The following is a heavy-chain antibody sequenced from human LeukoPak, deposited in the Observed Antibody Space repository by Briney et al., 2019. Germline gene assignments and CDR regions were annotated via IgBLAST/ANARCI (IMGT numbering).Heavy chain of an antibody. Sequence: GGSLRLSCAASGFTFSSYAMSWVRQAPGKGLEWVSAISGSGGSTYYADSVKGRFTISRDNSKNTLYLQMNSLRAEDTAVYYCANGPAYCAGDCYRAGAFDIWCQGTMVTVSS. CDR1: GFTFSSYA. CDR2: ISGSGGST. J-gene: IGHJ3*02. V-gene: IGHV3-23*01. CDR3: ANGPAYCAGDCYRAGAFDI. D-gene: IGHD2-21*02.